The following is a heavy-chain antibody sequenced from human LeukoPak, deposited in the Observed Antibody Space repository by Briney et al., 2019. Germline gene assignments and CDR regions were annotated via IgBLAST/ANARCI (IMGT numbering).Heavy chain of an antibody. CDR2: ISSSGSTI. Sequence: GGSLRLSCAASGFTFSDYYMSWIRQAPGKGLEWVSYISSSGSTIYYADSVKGRFTISRDNAKNSLYLQMNSLRAEDTAVYYCAKAPLYISSSIVAWGQGALVTVSS. D-gene: IGHD6-6*01. CDR1: GFTFSDYY. CDR3: AKAPLYISSSIVA. J-gene: IGHJ5*02. V-gene: IGHV3-11*01.